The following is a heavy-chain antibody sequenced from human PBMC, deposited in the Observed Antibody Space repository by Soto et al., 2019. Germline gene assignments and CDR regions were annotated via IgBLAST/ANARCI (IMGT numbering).Heavy chain of an antibody. CDR3: ARDHFPWFDP. Sequence: QVQLVQSGAEVKKSGASVKVSCKASGYTFLTYDISWVRQAPGQGFEWMGWISTKNGHTNYSQNLQGRATMTTDTSTNTAYLELRNLRSDDTAVYFCARDHFPWFDPWGQGTLVTVSS. CDR2: ISTKNGHT. J-gene: IGHJ5*02. CDR1: GYTFLTYD. D-gene: IGHD3-3*02. V-gene: IGHV1-18*01.